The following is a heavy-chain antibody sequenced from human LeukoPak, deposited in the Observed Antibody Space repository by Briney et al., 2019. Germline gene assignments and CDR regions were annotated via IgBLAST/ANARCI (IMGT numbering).Heavy chain of an antibody. D-gene: IGHD1-26*01. CDR3: ARQSLGASGLDH. CDR2: APHDRSSP. CDR1: GFRFNSHH. Sequence: PGGALRLSCAVSGFRFNSHHMHWGRAAPNKGVEWVAVAPHDRSSPYHAESVNGRFTISRDNFQDTLFLHMDSLRVDDTAMYYGARQSLGASGLDHWGQGVLGTVSS. J-gene: IGHJ4*02. V-gene: IGHV3-30*03.